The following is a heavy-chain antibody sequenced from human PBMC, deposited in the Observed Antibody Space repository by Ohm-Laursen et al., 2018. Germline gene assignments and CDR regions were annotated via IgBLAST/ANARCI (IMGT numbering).Heavy chain of an antibody. J-gene: IGHJ3*01. V-gene: IGHV3-15*01. D-gene: IGHD6-13*01. CDR2: IKRKADGETT. CDR1: GFTFSNAW. Sequence: GSLRLSCAASGFTFSNAWMSWVRQAPGKGLEWVGRIKRKADGETTDYAAPVKDRLTISRDDSKTTLYLQMNSLKTEDTAVYYCARDVAGIYGSDGFDVWGQGTMVTVSS. CDR3: ARDVAGIYGSDGFDV.